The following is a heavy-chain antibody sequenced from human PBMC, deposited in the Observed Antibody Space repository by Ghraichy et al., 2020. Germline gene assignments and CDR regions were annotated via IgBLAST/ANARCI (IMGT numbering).Heavy chain of an antibody. CDR2: INGGSGTI. CDR3: ARVGSCSGGNCYGFDY. D-gene: IGHD2-15*01. CDR1: EFSFSTYS. Sequence: GALRLSCVGSEFSFSTYSMSWVRQAPGKGLDWVSYINGGSGTIYYSDSVKGRFTISRDNAKNSLYLQMSSLRDEDTAVYYCARVGSCSGGNCYGFDYWGQGILVTVSS. J-gene: IGHJ4*02. V-gene: IGHV3-48*02.